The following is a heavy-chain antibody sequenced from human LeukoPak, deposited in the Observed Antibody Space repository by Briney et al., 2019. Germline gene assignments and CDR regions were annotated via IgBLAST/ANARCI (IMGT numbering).Heavy chain of an antibody. V-gene: IGHV3-30-3*01. CDR2: ISYDGSNK. CDR3: ARDRLYGGNLDY. CDR1: GFTFSSYA. J-gene: IGHJ4*02. D-gene: IGHD4-23*01. Sequence: PGGSLRLSCAASGFTFSSYAMHWVRQAPGKGLEWVAVISYDGSNKYYADSVKDRFTISRDNSKNTLYLQMNSLRAEDTAVYYCARDRLYGGNLDYWGQGTLVTVSS.